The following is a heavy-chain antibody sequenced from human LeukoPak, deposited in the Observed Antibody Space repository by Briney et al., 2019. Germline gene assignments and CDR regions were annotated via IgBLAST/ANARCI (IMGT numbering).Heavy chain of an antibody. CDR2: MYYSGST. CDR3: ARHRYYYGSGRRWFDP. V-gene: IGHV4-39*01. Sequence: PSETLSLTCTVSGGSISSSSYYWGWIRQPPGKGLEWIGSMYYSGSTSYNPSLKSRVTISVDTSKNQFSLKLGSVTAADTAVYHCARHRYYYGSGRRWFDPWGQGTLVTVSS. J-gene: IGHJ5*02. CDR1: GGSISSSSYY. D-gene: IGHD3-10*01.